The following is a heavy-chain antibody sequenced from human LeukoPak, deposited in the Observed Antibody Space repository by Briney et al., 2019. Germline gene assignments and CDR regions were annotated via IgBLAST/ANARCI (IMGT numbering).Heavy chain of an antibody. D-gene: IGHD6-13*01. CDR2: IYYSGST. CDR1: GGSISSYY. Sequence: SETLSLTCTVSGGSISSYYWSWIRQPPGKGLEWIGYIYYSGSTNYNPSLKSRVTISVDTSKNQFSLKLSSVTAADTAVYCCARVRLAAVDYWGQGTLVTVSS. V-gene: IGHV4-59*01. J-gene: IGHJ4*02. CDR3: ARVRLAAVDY.